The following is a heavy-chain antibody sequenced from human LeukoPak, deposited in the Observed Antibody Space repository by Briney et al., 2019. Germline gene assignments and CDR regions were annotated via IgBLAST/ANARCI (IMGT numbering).Heavy chain of an antibody. CDR2: ISSSGSTI. D-gene: IGHD6-19*01. J-gene: IGHJ4*02. Sequence: GGSLRLSCAASGFTFSSYEMNWVRQAPGKGLEWVSYISSSGSTIYYADSVKGRFTISRDNAKNSLYLQMNSLRAEDTAVYYCARGVRIAVAGYIDCWGQGTLVTVSS. V-gene: IGHV3-48*03. CDR1: GFTFSSYE. CDR3: ARGVRIAVAGYIDC.